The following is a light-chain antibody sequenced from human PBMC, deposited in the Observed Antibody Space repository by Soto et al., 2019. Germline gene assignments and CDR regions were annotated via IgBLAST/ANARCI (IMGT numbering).Light chain of an antibody. CDR3: LHYNTWPWT. CDR2: GAS. CDR1: RSVNSN. Sequence: ETVMTQSPPTLSVSPGESATLSCRASRSVNSNLAWYQQKVGQAPRVLIYGASTRATGIPARFSGSGSGTELILTSSSLQSEDFAFYYCLHYNTWPWTFGLGTKVESK. V-gene: IGKV3-15*01. J-gene: IGKJ1*01.